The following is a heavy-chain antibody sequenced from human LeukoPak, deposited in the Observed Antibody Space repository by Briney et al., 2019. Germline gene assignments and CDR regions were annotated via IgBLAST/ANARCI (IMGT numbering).Heavy chain of an antibody. D-gene: IGHD2-15*01. CDR3: ARDDSIDY. V-gene: IGHV3-30-3*01. J-gene: IGHJ4*02. CDR1: GFTFSSYA. Sequence: GRSLRLSCAASGFTFSSYAMHWVRQAPGKGLEWVAVISYDGSNKYYADSVKGRFTISRDNSKSTLYLQMNSLRAEDTAVYYCARDDSIDYWGQGTLVTVSS. CDR2: ISYDGSNK.